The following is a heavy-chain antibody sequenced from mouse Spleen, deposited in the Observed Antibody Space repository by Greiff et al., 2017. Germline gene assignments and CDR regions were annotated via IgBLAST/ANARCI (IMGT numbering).Heavy chain of an antibody. V-gene: IGHV14-4*01. CDR1: GFNIKDDY. CDR2: IDPENGDT. Sequence: VQLKESGAELVRPGASVKLSCTASGFNIKDDYMHWVKQRPEQGLEWIGWIDPENGDTEYASKFQGKATITADTSSNTAYLQLSSLTSEDTAVYYCTTTMITGYWGQGTTLTVSS. D-gene: IGHD2-4*01. CDR3: TTTMITGY. J-gene: IGHJ2*01.